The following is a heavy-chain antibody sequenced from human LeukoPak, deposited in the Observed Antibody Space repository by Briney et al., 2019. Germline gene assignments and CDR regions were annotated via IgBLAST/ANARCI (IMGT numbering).Heavy chain of an antibody. Sequence: SETLFLTCTVSGGSISSSSYYWGWIRQPPGKGLEWIGSIYYSGSTYYNPSLKSRVTISVDTSKNQFPLKLSSVTAADTAVYYCARDKGSRGGSRWFDPWGQGTLVTVSS. D-gene: IGHD2-15*01. CDR1: GGSISSSSYY. CDR2: IYYSGST. CDR3: ARDKGSRGGSRWFDP. J-gene: IGHJ5*02. V-gene: IGHV4-39*06.